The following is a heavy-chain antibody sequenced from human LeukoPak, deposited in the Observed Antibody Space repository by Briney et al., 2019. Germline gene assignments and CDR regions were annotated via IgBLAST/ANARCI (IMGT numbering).Heavy chain of an antibody. J-gene: IGHJ4*02. CDR2: IIPIFGTA. CDR1: GGTFSSYA. Sequence: ASVKVSCKASGGTFSSYAISWVRQAPGQGLEWMGGIIPIFGTANYAQKFQGRVTITADESTSTAYMELSSLRSEDTAVYYCARVSGTPGYFDYWGQGTLVIVSS. V-gene: IGHV1-69*13. D-gene: IGHD1-26*01. CDR3: ARVSGTPGYFDY.